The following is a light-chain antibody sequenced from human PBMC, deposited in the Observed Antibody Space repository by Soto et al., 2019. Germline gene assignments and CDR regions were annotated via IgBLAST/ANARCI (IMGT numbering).Light chain of an antibody. J-gene: IGLJ2*01. CDR3: TAYAGSNNVI. Sequence: QSALTQPPSASGSPGQSVTISCTGTSSDVGAYNYVSWYQHHPVKAPKLLMYEVYKRPSGVPDRFSGFKSGNTASLLVSGLQAEDEADYYCTAYAGSNNVIFGGGTKVTVL. CDR2: EVY. CDR1: SSDVGAYNY. V-gene: IGLV2-8*01.